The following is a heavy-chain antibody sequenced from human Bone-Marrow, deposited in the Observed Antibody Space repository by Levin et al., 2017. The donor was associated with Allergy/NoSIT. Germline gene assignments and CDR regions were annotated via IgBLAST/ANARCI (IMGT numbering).Heavy chain of an antibody. CDR2: IIPIFGKS. V-gene: IGHV1-69*13. D-gene: IGHD2-2*01. Sequence: WASVKVSCKAAGGPFNSYAISWVRQAPGQGLEWMGGIIPIFGKSNYAQKFQGRVTLTADESTSTVYMALASLRADDTAVYYCARGRKIREDRDFVLVPPFYGLDVWGQGTTVTVSS. J-gene: IGHJ6*02. CDR3: ARGRKIREDRDFVLVPPFYGLDV. CDR1: GGPFNSYA.